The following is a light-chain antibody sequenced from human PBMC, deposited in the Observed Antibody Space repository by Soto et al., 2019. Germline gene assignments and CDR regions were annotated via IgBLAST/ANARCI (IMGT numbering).Light chain of an antibody. CDR2: GAS. CDR1: QSVRSSY. Sequence: EIVLTQSPGTLSLSPGERATLSCRASQSVRSSYFAWYQQKPGQAPRLLIFGASTRATGIPARFSGSGSGTEFTLTISSLQSEDFAVYYCQQYNNWPPWTFGQGTKV. V-gene: IGKV3-15*01. J-gene: IGKJ1*01. CDR3: QQYNNWPPWT.